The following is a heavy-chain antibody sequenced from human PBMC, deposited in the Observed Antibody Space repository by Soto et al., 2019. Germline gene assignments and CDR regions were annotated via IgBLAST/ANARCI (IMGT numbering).Heavy chain of an antibody. CDR1: GGSISSSSYY. D-gene: IGHD3-10*01. V-gene: IGHV4-39*01. Sequence: PSETLSLTCTVSGGSISSSSYYWGWIRQPPGKGLEWIGSIYYSGSTYYNPSLKSRVTISVDTSKNQFSLKLSSVTAADTAVYYCARHDGGWFDPWGRGTLVTVSS. CDR2: IYYSGST. CDR3: ARHDGGWFDP. J-gene: IGHJ5*02.